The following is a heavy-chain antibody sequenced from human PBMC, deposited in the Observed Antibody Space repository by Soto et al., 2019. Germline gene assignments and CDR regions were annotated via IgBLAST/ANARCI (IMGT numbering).Heavy chain of an antibody. J-gene: IGHJ5*02. CDR2: ISAYDGKT. CDR3: ARDPHEFWTSYWFDP. CDR1: GYTFNTYG. D-gene: IGHD3-3*01. V-gene: IGHV1-18*01. Sequence: ASVKVSCKTSGYTFNTYGINWVRQAPGQGLELMGWISAYDGKTTYAEKFQGRVTLTTDTSTSTAYMELRSLRSDDTAIYYYARDPHEFWTSYWFDPWGQGTPVTVSS.